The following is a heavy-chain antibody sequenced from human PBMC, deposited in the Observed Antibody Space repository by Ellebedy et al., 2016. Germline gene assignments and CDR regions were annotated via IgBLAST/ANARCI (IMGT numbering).Heavy chain of an antibody. CDR2: IYPPDSDA. D-gene: IGHD2-2*01. J-gene: IGHJ5*01. CDR1: GYSFSSYW. Sequence: GESLKISCQGTGYSFSSYWIGWVRHLPGKGLEWMGIIYPPDSDARYSPSFQGQVTISVDKSINTAYLQWSSLKASDTAFYYCARHVRGVRVVGKSKPQNNYFDSWGQGTLVTVSS. V-gene: IGHV5-51*01. CDR3: ARHVRGVRVVGKSKPQNNYFDS.